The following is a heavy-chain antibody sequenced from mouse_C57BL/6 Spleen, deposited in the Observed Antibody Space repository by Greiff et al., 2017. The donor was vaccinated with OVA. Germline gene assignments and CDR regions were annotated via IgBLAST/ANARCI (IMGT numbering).Heavy chain of an antibody. V-gene: IGHV5-4*01. D-gene: IGHD2-5*01. CDR1: GFTFSSYA. CDR2: ISDGGSYT. J-gene: IGHJ4*01. CDR3: ARDRAYYSNYYAMDY. Sequence: EVKLVESGGGLVKPGGSLKLSCAASGFTFSSYAMSWVRQTPEKRLEWVATISDGGSYTYYPDNVKGRFTISRDNAKNNLYLQMSQLKSEDTAMYYCARDRAYYSNYYAMDYWGQGTSVTVSS.